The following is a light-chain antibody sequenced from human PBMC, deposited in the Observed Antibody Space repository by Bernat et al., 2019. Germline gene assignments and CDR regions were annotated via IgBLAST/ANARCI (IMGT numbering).Light chain of an antibody. CDR1: NSDVGGYDF. CDR2: DVS. J-gene: IGLJ3*02. Sequence: QSALTQPASVSGSPGQSITISCTGTNSDVGGYDFVSWYQQHPGKVPKLIIYDVSNRPSGVSNRFSGSKSGNTACLTISGLQAEDEADYYCTSYTSSTTRWLFGGGTKLTVL. V-gene: IGLV2-14*01. CDR3: TSYTSSTTRWL.